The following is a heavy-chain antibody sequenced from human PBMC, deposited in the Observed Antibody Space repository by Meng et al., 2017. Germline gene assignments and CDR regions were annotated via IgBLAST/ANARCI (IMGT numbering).Heavy chain of an antibody. V-gene: IGHV1-2*06. CDR1: GYTFPDYC. J-gene: IGHJ4*02. Sequence: VQLGQSGAGVKKPGASVKVSCKASGYTFPDYCIHWVRRAPGQGLEWMGRINPKSGDTHYAQRFQGRVTMTGDTSISTAYMELSGLRSDDTAVYYCARDLGAGVVTAINYWGQGTLVTVSS. CDR2: INPKSGDT. CDR3: ARDLGAGVVTAINY. D-gene: IGHD2-21*02.